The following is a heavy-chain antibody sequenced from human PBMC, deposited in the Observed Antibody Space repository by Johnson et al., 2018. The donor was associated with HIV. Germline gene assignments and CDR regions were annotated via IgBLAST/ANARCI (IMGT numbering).Heavy chain of an antibody. V-gene: IGHV3-30-3*01. CDR2: ISYDESSK. D-gene: IGHD3-22*01. J-gene: IGHJ3*02. Sequence: QVQLVESGGGVVQPGRSLRLSCAASGFTFSDHAMHWVRQAPGKGLEWVAVISYDESSKYYADSVKGRFTISRDNSKNTLYLQMNSLRAEDTAVYFCVRDYPYDRSPRGAFDIWGQGTMVTVSS. CDR3: VRDYPYDRSPRGAFDI. CDR1: GFTFSDHA.